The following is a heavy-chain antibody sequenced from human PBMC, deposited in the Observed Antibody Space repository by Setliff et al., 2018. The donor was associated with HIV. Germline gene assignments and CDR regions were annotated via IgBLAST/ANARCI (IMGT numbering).Heavy chain of an antibody. D-gene: IGHD3-10*01. V-gene: IGHV1-18*01. CDR3: AREGLWFGDRGFYMDV. CDR1: GYSFTTYG. CDR2: IGTQNGNT. Sequence: GASVKVSCKASGYSFTTYGVYWVRQAPGQGLEWMGWIGTQNGNTNYAQQCQGRVTMTTDTSTNTAYMELSSLTSDDTAVYYCAREGLWFGDRGFYMDVWGKGTAVTVSS. J-gene: IGHJ6*04.